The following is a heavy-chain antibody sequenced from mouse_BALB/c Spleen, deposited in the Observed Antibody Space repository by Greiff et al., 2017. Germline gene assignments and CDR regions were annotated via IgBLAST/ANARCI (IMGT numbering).Heavy chain of an antibody. CDR3: ARDQGITTYYAMDY. V-gene: IGHV5-6-3*01. CDR2: INSNGGST. D-gene: IGHD2-4*01. J-gene: IGHJ4*01. CDR1: GFTFSSYG. Sequence: EVQLVESGGGLVQPGGSLKLSCAASGFTFSSYGMSWVRQTPDKRLELVATINSNGGSTNYPDSVKGRFTISRDNAKNTLYLQMSSLKSEDTAMYYGARDQGITTYYAMDYWGQGTSVTVSS.